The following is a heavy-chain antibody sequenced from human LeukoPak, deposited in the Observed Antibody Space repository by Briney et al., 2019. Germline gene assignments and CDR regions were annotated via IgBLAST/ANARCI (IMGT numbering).Heavy chain of an antibody. J-gene: IGHJ3*02. CDR1: GGSISSYY. CDR3: ARQGSGRAFDI. CDR2: MFYNVST. V-gene: IGHV4-59*08. Sequence: SETLSLTCTVFGGSISSYYWNWIRQSPGKGVEWIAYMFYNVSTIYSPSLKSRVTISVDTSKNQFSLKLISVTAADTAVYFCARQGSGRAFDIWGQGTMVTVSS.